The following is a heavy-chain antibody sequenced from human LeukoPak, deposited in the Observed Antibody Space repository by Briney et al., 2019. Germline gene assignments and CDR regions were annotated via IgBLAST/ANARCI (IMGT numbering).Heavy chain of an antibody. D-gene: IGHD1-26*01. V-gene: IGHV3-23*01. J-gene: IGHJ4*02. Sequence: GEALKISRRSSGYSFSSYWIGWVRPVPGEGLGLVSCISSSSGYINYADSVKGRFTVSRDNSKNTLSLQMSSLRAEDTAVYHCAKSATVGIKAPFDCWGQGVLVTVSS. CDR2: ISSSSGYI. CDR1: GYSFSSYW. CDR3: AKSATVGIKAPFDC.